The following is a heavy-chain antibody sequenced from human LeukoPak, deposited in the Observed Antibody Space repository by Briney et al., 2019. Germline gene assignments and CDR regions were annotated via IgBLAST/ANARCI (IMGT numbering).Heavy chain of an antibody. CDR3: ARVYYDSSGYHTPFDY. J-gene: IGHJ4*02. D-gene: IGHD3-22*01. Sequence: GESLKISCKGSGYSFTSYWIGWVRQMPGKGLEWMGIIYPGDSDTRYSPSLQGQVTISADKSISTAYLQWSSLKASDTAMYYCARVYYDSSGYHTPFDYWGQGTLVTVSS. V-gene: IGHV5-51*01. CDR1: GYSFTSYW. CDR2: IYPGDSDT.